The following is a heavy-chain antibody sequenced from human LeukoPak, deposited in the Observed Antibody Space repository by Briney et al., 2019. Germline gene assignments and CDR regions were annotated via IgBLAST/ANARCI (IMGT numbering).Heavy chain of an antibody. D-gene: IGHD3-3*01. CDR2: IIPIFGTA. Sequence: GASVKVSCRASGGTFSSYAISWVRQPPGQGLEGMGGIIPIFGTANYAQKFQGRVTITADESTSTAYMELSSLRSEDTAVYYCAGSNVLRFLEWFLDVWGKGATVTVSS. CDR3: AGSNVLRFLEWFLDV. V-gene: IGHV1-69*13. CDR1: GGTFSSYA. J-gene: IGHJ6*04.